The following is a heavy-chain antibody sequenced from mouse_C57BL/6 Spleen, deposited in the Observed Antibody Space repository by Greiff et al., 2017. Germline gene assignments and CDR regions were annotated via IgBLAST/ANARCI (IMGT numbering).Heavy chain of an antibody. D-gene: IGHD2-4*01. V-gene: IGHV1-64*01. CDR1: GYTFTSYW. CDR3: AKFYYDYDEYYFDY. Sequence: QVQLQQPGAELVKPGASVKLSCKASGYTFTSYWMHWVKQRPGQGLEWIGMIHPNSGSTNYNEKFKSKATLTVDKSSSTAYMQLSSLTSEDSAVYCGAKFYYDYDEYYFDYWGQGTTLTVSS. CDR2: IHPNSGST. J-gene: IGHJ2*01.